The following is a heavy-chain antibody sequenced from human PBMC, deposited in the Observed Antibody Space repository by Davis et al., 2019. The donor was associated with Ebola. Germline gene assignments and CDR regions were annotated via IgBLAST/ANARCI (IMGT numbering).Heavy chain of an antibody. CDR3: ATDGWNSVREGVRYYYYGMDV. Sequence: AASVQVSCKVSGYTLTELSMHWVRQAPGKGLEWMGGFDPEDGETIYAQKFQGRVTMTADTSTDTAYMELSSLRSEDTAVYYCATDGWNSVREGVRYYYYGMDVWGQGTTVTVSS. CDR2: FDPEDGET. D-gene: IGHD1-7*01. J-gene: IGHJ6*02. V-gene: IGHV1-24*01. CDR1: GYTLTELS.